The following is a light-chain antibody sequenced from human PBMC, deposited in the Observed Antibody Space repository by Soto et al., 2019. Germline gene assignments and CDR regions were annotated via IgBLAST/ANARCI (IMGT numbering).Light chain of an antibody. CDR1: QSIDNW. Sequence: DIQMTQSPSTLSASIGDRVTITCRASQSIDNWLAWYQQKPGKAPKLLIYKPSNLESGVPSRFSGSGSGTEFSLTISSLQPDDFATYYCQQYKSFSLTFAGGTRVEVK. V-gene: IGKV1-5*03. CDR2: KPS. J-gene: IGKJ4*01. CDR3: QQYKSFSLT.